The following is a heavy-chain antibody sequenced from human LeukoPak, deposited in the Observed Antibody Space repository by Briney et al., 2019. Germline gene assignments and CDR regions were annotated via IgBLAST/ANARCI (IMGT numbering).Heavy chain of an antibody. J-gene: IGHJ4*02. D-gene: IGHD3-9*01. CDR2: IYPGDSDI. Sequence: GESLKISCRVFGYAFASYWVGWVRQVPGKGLEWMGIIYPGDSDIKYNPSFEGQVTFSADKSINTAYLQWNSLKASDTAMYYCARFEVNHEDNTGHYYFDYWGQGTLVTVSS. CDR3: ARFEVNHEDNTGHYYFDY. V-gene: IGHV5-51*01. CDR1: GYAFASYW.